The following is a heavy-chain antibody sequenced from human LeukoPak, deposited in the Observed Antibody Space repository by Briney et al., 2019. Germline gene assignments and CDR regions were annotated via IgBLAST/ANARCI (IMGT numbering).Heavy chain of an antibody. CDR1: GFDFSTYA. CDR3: AKDGQSFNSMWDYLDS. Sequence: GGSLRLSCAASGFDFSTYAMSWVRQAPGKGLEWVSGIGGGDTHYADSVKGRFTISRDNSKSTVELHMSILRVEDTAVYYCAKDGQSFNSMWDYLDSWGRGTLVTVSS. J-gene: IGHJ4*02. D-gene: IGHD1-26*01. V-gene: IGHV3-23*01. CDR2: IGGGDT.